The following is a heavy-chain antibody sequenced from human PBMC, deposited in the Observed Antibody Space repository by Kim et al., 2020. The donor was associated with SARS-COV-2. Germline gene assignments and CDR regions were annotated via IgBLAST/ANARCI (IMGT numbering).Heavy chain of an antibody. Sequence: GGSLRLSCAASGFTFSSYWMSWVRQAPGKGLEWVANIKQDGSEKYYVDSVKGRFTISRDNAKNSLYLQMNSLRAEDTAVYYCARVPRVFGVVTPGYYFDYWGQGTLVSVSS. CDR1: GFTFSSYW. V-gene: IGHV3-7*01. J-gene: IGHJ4*02. D-gene: IGHD3-3*01. CDR2: IKQDGSEK. CDR3: ARVPRVFGVVTPGYYFDY.